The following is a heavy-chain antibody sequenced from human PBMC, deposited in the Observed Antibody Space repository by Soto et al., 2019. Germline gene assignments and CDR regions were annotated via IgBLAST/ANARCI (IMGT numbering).Heavy chain of an antibody. J-gene: IGHJ4*02. V-gene: IGHV4-34*01. D-gene: IGHD3-10*01. CDR1: GGAFIDYY. Sequence: QVQLQQWGAGLLKPSETLSLTCAVYGGAFIDYYWTWIRQPPGKGLEWIGEITHTGTTNYNPSLKSRVTVSVDTSKNQFSLKLSSVTAADTAVYYCAGGRMSSFFYGLWGQGTLVTVSS. CDR2: ITHTGTT. CDR3: AGGRMSSFFYGL.